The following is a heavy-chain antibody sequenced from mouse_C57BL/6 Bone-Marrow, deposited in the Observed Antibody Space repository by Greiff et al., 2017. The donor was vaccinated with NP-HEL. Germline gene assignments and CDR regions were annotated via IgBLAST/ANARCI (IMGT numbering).Heavy chain of an antibody. V-gene: IGHV1-50*01. CDR2: IDPSDSYT. J-gene: IGHJ4*01. CDR1: GYTFTSYW. CDR3: AIGDYGNYGAMDY. Sequence: QVQLQQPGAELVKPGASVKLSCKASGYTFTSYWMQWVKQRPGQGLEWIGEIDPSDSYTNYNQKFKGKATLTVDTSSSTAYMLLSSLTSEDSSVYYCAIGDYGNYGAMDYWGQGTSVTVSS. D-gene: IGHD2-1*01.